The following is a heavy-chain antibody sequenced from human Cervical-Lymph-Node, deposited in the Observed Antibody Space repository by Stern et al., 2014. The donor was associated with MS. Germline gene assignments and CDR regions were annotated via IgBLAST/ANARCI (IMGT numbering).Heavy chain of an antibody. CDR3: ARERQQYCNSEGCSYWYFDL. V-gene: IGHV4-4*02. CDR2: IYHSGAS. D-gene: IGHD2/OR15-2a*01. J-gene: IGHJ2*01. CDR1: GGSVSSTNW. Sequence: QLQLQESGPGLVKPSGTLSLTCAVSGGSVSSTNWWSWVRQSPGKGLEWIGNIYHSGASNYRPPLSSRVSISLDTSKNHLSLHLTSVTAADTAVYYCARERQQYCNSEGCSYWYFDLWGRGTLVTVSS.